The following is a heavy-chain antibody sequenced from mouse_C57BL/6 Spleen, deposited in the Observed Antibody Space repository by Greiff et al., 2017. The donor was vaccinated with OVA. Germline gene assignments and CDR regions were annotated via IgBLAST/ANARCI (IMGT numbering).Heavy chain of an antibody. CDR3: ARGIYYDYDVGYYYAMDY. D-gene: IGHD2-4*01. V-gene: IGHV1-52*01. CDR2: IDPSDSET. J-gene: IGHJ4*01. CDR1: GYTFTSYW. Sequence: QVQLKQSGAELVRPGSSVKLSCKASGYTFTSYWMHWVKQRPIQGLEWIGNIDPSDSETHYNQKFKDKATLTVDKSSSTAYMQLSSLTSEDSAVYYCARGIYYDYDVGYYYAMDYWGQGTSVTVSS.